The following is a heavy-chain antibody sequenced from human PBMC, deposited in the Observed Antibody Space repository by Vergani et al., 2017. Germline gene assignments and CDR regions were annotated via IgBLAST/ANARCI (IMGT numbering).Heavy chain of an antibody. CDR2: INPSGGST. CDR1: GYTFTSYG. J-gene: IGHJ3*02. D-gene: IGHD6-13*01. V-gene: IGHV1-46*01. CDR3: ATPIKEEQPRTGDAFDI. Sequence: QVQLVQSGAEVKKPGASVKVSCKASGYTFTSYGISWVRQAPGQGLEWMGIINPSGGSTSYAQKFQGRVTMTRDTSTSTVYMELSSLRSEDTAVYYCATPIKEEQPRTGDAFDIWGQGTMVTVSS.